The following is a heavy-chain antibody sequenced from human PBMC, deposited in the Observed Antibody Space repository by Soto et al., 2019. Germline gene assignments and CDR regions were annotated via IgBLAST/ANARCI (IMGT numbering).Heavy chain of an antibody. CDR2: IYYSGST. D-gene: IGHD2-15*01. CDR3: VVALQHASEERHCSGGSCHGQFDY. Sequence: SETLSLTCTVSGGSISSSSYYWGWIRQPPGKGLEWIGSIYYSGSTYYNPSLKSRVTISVDTSKNQFSLKLSSVTAADTAVYHCVVALQHASEERHCSGGSCHGQFDYWGQGTLVTVSS. J-gene: IGHJ4*02. CDR1: GGSISSSSYY. V-gene: IGHV4-39*01.